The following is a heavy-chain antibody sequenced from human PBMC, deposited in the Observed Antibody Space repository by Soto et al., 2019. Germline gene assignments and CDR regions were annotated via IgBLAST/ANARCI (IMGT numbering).Heavy chain of an antibody. CDR2: LSWNGESI. CDR1: GFTFDDYA. Sequence: GGSLRLSCAASGFTFDDYAMHWVRKPPGKGLEWVSGLSWNGESIGYGDYMKGRFTISRDNAKNSLYLEMNSLRAEDTAVYYCARESEDLTSNFDDWGQGTLVTVSS. CDR3: ARESEDLTSNFDD. J-gene: IGHJ4*02. V-gene: IGHV3-9*01.